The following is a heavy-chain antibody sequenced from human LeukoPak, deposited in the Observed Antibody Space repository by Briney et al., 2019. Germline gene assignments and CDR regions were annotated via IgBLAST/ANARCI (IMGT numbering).Heavy chain of an antibody. CDR3: AKDGGIWFGELRYFDY. Sequence: PGGSLRLSCAASGFTFSSYGMSWVRQAPGKGLEWVSAISGSGGSTYYADSVKGRFTISRDNSKNTLYLQMNSLRAEDTAVYYCAKDGGIWFGELRYFDYWGQGTLVTVSS. J-gene: IGHJ4*02. CDR1: GFTFSSYG. D-gene: IGHD3-10*01. V-gene: IGHV3-23*01. CDR2: ISGSGGST.